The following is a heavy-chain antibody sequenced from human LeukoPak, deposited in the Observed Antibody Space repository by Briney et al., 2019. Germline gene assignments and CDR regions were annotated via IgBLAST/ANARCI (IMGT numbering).Heavy chain of an antibody. CDR2: INPNSGGT. CDR1: GYTFTGYY. CDR3: ARAVADVGYYYYYYMDV. J-gene: IGHJ6*03. Sequence: GASVKVSCKASGYTFTGYYMHWVRQAPGQGLEWMGWINPNSGGTNYAQKFQGRVTMTRDTSISTAYMELSRLRSDDTAVYYCARAVADVGYYYYYYMDVWGKGTTVTVSS. V-gene: IGHV1-2*02. D-gene: IGHD5-12*01.